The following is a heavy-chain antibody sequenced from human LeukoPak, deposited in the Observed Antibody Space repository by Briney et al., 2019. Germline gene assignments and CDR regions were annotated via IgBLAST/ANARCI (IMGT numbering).Heavy chain of an antibody. CDR3: ASFSKGLDYFDY. CDR2: IYYSGST. Sequence: SETLSLTCTVSGGSISSYYWSWIQQPPGKGLEWIGYIYYSGSTNYNPSLKSRVTISVDTSKNQFSLKLSSVTAADTAVYYCASFSKGLDYFDYWGQGTLVTVSS. V-gene: IGHV4-59*01. CDR1: GGSISSYY. J-gene: IGHJ4*02.